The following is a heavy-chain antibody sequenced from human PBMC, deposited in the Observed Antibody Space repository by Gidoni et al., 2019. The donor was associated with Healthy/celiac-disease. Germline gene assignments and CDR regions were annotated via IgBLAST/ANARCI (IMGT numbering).Heavy chain of an antibody. CDR3: ARQRSPAEDYDYGMDV. CDR2: IYPGDSDT. D-gene: IGHD6-13*01. V-gene: IGHV5-51*01. J-gene: IGHJ6*02. Sequence: EVQLVQSGAEVKKPGESLKISCKGSGYSFTSYWLVWVRQMHGKGLEWMGIIYPGDSDTRYSPSFQGQVTISADKSISTAYLQWSSLKASDTAMYYCARQRSPAEDYDYGMDVWGQGTTVTVSS. CDR1: GYSFTSYW.